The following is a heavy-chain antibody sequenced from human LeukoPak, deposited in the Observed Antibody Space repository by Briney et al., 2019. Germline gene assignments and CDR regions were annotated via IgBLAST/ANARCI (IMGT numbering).Heavy chain of an antibody. Sequence: TLSLTCTVSGGSISSYYWSWIRQPPGKALEWLALIYWDDDKRYSPSLKSRLTITKDTSKNQVVLTMTNMDPVDTATYYCAHIRDGYFDYWGQGTLVTVSS. CDR3: AHIRDGYFDY. CDR1: GGSISSYYW. D-gene: IGHD5-24*01. J-gene: IGHJ4*02. CDR2: IYWDDDK. V-gene: IGHV2-5*08.